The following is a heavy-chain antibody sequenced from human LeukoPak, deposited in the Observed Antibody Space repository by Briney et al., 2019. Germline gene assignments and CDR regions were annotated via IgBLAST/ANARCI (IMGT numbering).Heavy chain of an antibody. CDR1: GFTFSSYG. Sequence: GGSLRLSCAASGFTFSSYGMHWVRQAPGKGLEWVAFIRYDGSNKYYADSVKGRFTISRDNSKNTLYLQMNSLRAEDTAVYYCAKEFCLAATPGRAFDIWGQGTMVTVSS. CDR3: AKEFCLAATPGRAFDI. J-gene: IGHJ3*02. D-gene: IGHD2-15*01. CDR2: IRYDGSNK. V-gene: IGHV3-30*02.